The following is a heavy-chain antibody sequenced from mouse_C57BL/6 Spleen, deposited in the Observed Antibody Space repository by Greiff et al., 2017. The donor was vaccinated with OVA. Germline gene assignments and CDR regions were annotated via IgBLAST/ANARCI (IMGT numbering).Heavy chain of an antibody. CDR3: ARSVNYYGSSYEGDYAMDY. CDR1: GYTFTSYW. CDR2: IDPSDSYT. V-gene: IGHV1-50*01. Sequence: QVQLQQSGAELVKPGASVKLSCKASGYTFTSYWMQWVKQRPGQGLEWIGEIDPSDSYTNYNQKFKGKATLTVDTSSSTAYMQLSSLTSEDSAVYYCARSVNYYGSSYEGDYAMDYWGQGTSVTVSS. J-gene: IGHJ4*01. D-gene: IGHD1-1*01.